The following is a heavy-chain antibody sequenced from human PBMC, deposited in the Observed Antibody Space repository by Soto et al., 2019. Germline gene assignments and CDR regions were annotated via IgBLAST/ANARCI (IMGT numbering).Heavy chain of an antibody. D-gene: IGHD2-15*01. CDR1: GVSFTSSA. J-gene: IGHJ6*03. Sequence: SVKVSCKACGVSFTSSAMQWVRQARGQRLEWIGWIVVGSGNTNYAQKFQERVTITRDMSTSTAYMELSSLRSEDTAVYYCAAGPYCSGGSCYPPRYYYYMDVWGKGTTVTVSS. CDR3: AAGPYCSGGSCYPPRYYYYMDV. V-gene: IGHV1-58*02. CDR2: IVVGSGNT.